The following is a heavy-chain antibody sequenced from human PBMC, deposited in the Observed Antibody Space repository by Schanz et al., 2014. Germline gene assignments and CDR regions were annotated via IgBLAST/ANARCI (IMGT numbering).Heavy chain of an antibody. CDR2: IYSGGST. V-gene: IGHV3-66*01. CDR1: ELTVSSNY. CDR3: ARSRDGYTYLNAFAM. J-gene: IGHJ3*02. D-gene: IGHD2-2*02. Sequence: ASELTVSSNYMSWVRQAPGKGLEWVSVIYSGGSTYYADSVKGRFTISRDNSKNTLYLQMNSLRAEDTAVYYCARSRDGYTYLNAFAMWCQGELDDVSP.